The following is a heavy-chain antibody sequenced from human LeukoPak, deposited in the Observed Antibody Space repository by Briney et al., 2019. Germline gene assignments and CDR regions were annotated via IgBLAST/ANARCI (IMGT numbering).Heavy chain of an antibody. CDR1: GFTFSSYW. D-gene: IGHD6-13*01. Sequence: PGGSLRLSCAASGFTFSSYWMSWVRQAPGKGLEWIGTIYNSGSTYYNASLESRVTISVDTSKNQFSLKLSSVTAADTAVYYCARAYSSSWYFNWFDPWGQGTLVTVSS. CDR3: ARAYSSSWYFNWFDP. V-gene: IGHV4-38-2*01. CDR2: IYNSGST. J-gene: IGHJ5*02.